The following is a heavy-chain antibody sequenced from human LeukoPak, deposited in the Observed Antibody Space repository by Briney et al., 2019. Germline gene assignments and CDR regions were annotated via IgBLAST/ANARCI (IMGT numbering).Heavy chain of an antibody. Sequence: GRSLRLSCAASGFTFSSYAMHWVRQAPGKGLEWVAVISYDGSNKYYADSVKGRFTISRDNSKNTLYLQMNSLRAEDTAVYYCARGDDASDIWGQGTMVTVSS. CDR2: ISYDGSNK. V-gene: IGHV3-30-3*01. J-gene: IGHJ3*02. CDR1: GFTFSSYA. CDR3: ARGDDASDI.